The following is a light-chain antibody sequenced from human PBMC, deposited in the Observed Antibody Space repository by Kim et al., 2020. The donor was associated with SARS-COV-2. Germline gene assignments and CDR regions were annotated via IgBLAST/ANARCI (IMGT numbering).Light chain of an antibody. CDR2: QDS. V-gene: IGLV3-1*01. J-gene: IGLJ2*01. Sequence: SYELTQPPSVSVSPGQTASITCSGDKLGDKYACWYQQKPGQSPVLVIYQDSKRPSGIPERFSGSNSGNTATLTISGTQAMDEADYYCQAWDSTCVVVGGG. CDR3: QAWDSTCVV. CDR1: KLGDKY.